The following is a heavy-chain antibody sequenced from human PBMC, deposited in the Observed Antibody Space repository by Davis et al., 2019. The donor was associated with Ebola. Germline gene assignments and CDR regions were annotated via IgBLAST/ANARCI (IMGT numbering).Heavy chain of an antibody. CDR1: GFTFTNYA. D-gene: IGHD1-26*01. V-gene: IGHV3-23*01. J-gene: IGHJ4*02. CDR2: ISGSGGTT. CDR3: GGAWD. Sequence: PGGSLRLSCVASGFTFTNYAMTWVRQAPGKGLEWVSSISGSGGTTYYADSVKGRFAISRDNSRNTLYLQMNNLRAEDTALYYCGGAWDWGQGTLVTVSS.